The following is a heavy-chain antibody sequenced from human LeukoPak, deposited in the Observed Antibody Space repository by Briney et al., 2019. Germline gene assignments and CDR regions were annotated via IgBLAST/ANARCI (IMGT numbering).Heavy chain of an antibody. CDR1: GGSISGGGYS. CDR3: ARSGSYFSFDS. V-gene: IGHV4-30-2*06. D-gene: IGHD1-26*01. J-gene: IGHJ3*02. Sequence: TLSLTCAVSGGSISGGGYSWSWIRQSPGKGLESIGYIYHSGSTYYNPSLKSRVTISVDRSKNQSSLNLSSLTAADTAVYYCARSGSYFSFDSWGQGTMVTVSS. CDR2: IYHSGST.